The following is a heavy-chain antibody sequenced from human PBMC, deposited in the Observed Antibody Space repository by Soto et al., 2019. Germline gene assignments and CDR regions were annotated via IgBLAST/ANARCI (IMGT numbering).Heavy chain of an antibody. J-gene: IGHJ4*02. CDR2: IYYSGVT. V-gene: IGHV4-59*08. Sequence: QVQLQESGPGLVKPSETLSLTCTVSGGSISSYYWSWIRQPPGKGLEWIGYIYYSGVTNYNPSLKSRVTISVDTSKNQFSLKLSSVTAADTAVYYCARMSRGVATLDWGQGTLVTVSS. D-gene: IGHD6-19*01. CDR3: ARMSRGVATLD. CDR1: GGSISSYY.